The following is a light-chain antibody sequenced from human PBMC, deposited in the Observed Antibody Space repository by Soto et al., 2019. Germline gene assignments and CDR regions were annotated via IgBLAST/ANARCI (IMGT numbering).Light chain of an antibody. CDR2: GAS. Sequence: EIVMTQSRATLSVSPGERATLSCRASQSVSTNLAWYQQKPGQGPRLLIFGASTRAIGIPARFSGSGSGTDFTLTISSLQSEDFAVYYCQHYNELPLTFGGGTKVEIK. CDR3: QHYNELPLT. V-gene: IGKV3-15*01. J-gene: IGKJ4*01. CDR1: QSVSTN.